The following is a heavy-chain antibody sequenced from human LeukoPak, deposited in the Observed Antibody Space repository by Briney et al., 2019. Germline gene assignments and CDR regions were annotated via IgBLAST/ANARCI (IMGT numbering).Heavy chain of an antibody. CDR1: GGSIRNFF. J-gene: IGHJ4*02. CDR2: IYTSGSTSGST. D-gene: IGHD3-3*01. V-gene: IGHV4-4*07. CDR3: AREHYDFWSGYYTNVYYFDY. Sequence: PSETLSLTCSVSGGSIRNFFWSWIRQPAGKGLGWIGRIYTSGSTSGSTSYNPSLKSRVTMSVDTSNNQFSLKLISVTAADTAVYYCAREHYDFWSGYYTNVYYFDYWGQGTLVTVSS.